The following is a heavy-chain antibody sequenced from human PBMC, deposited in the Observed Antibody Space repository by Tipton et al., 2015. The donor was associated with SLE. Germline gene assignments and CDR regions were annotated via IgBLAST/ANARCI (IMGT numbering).Heavy chain of an antibody. CDR1: GFTFTSYW. D-gene: IGHD3-10*01. CDR2: INGDGRGT. CDR3: ARRKQNAMLQGVDDGFDI. J-gene: IGHJ3*02. V-gene: IGHV3-74*01. Sequence: SLRLSCAASGFTFTSYWLHWVRQVPGKGLVWVSRINGDGRGTTYADSVTGRFTISRDNAKNTLYLHMNSLRAEDTAVYYCARRKQNAMLQGVDDGFDIWGQGAMVTVSS.